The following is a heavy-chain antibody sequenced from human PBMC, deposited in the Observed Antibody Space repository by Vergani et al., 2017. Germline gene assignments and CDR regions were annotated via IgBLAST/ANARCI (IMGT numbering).Heavy chain of an antibody. CDR1: GFIFNYYG. Sequence: VEVVESGGGLVQPGGSLRLSCAASGFIFNYYGINWVRQAPGKGLEWVSFIRSDGGSEMYADSVRGRFTISRDNSKNTVSLEMLSLRTEDTAVYYCAKGHSGQIGSPHDYYFDYWGQGTLVTVSS. J-gene: IGHJ4*02. D-gene: IGHD1-26*01. V-gene: IGHV3-30*02. CDR3: AKGHSGQIGSPHDYYFDY. CDR2: IRSDGGSE.